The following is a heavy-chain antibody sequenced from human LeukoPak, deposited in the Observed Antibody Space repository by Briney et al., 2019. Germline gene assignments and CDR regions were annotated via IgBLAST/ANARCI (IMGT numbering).Heavy chain of an antibody. CDR2: ISSSDSYI. Sequence: GGSLRLSCAASGFTFGSYSMNWVRQAPGKGLEWVSSISSSDSYIYYADSVKGRFTISRDNAKNSLYLQMNSLRAEDTAVYYCARVPGDYWGQGTLVTVSS. J-gene: IGHJ4*02. D-gene: IGHD1-1*01. CDR3: ARVPGDY. V-gene: IGHV3-21*01. CDR1: GFTFGSYS.